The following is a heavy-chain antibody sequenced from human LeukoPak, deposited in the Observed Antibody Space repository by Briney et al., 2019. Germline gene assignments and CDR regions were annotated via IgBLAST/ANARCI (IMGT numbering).Heavy chain of an antibody. Sequence: GGSPRLSCAASGFTFDDYAMHWVRHAPGKGLEWVSGISWNSGSIGYADSVKGRFTISRDNAKNSLYLQMNSLRAEDTALYYCAKDSVPAAPYNWFDPWGQGTLVTVSS. CDR3: AKDSVPAAPYNWFDP. CDR2: ISWNSGSI. V-gene: IGHV3-9*01. D-gene: IGHD2-2*01. CDR1: GFTFDDYA. J-gene: IGHJ5*02.